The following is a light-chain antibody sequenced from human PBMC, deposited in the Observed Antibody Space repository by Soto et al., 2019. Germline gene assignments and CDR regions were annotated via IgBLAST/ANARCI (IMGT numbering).Light chain of an antibody. Sequence: QSALTQPRSVSRSPGQSVTISCTGTSSDVGGYNYVSWYHQHPGKAPKLMIYDVSKRPSGVPDRFSGSKSGNTATLTISGLQAEDEADYYCCSYAGDYTYVFGTGTKLTVL. V-gene: IGLV2-11*01. J-gene: IGLJ1*01. CDR1: SSDVGGYNY. CDR2: DVS. CDR3: CSYAGDYTYV.